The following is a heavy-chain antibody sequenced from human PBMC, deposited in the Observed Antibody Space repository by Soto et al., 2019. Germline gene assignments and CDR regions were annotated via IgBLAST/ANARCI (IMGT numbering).Heavy chain of an antibody. CDR2: IYYSGST. CDR1: GGSISSYY. Sequence: QVQLQESGPGLVKPSETLSLTCTVSGGSISSYYWSWIRQPPGKGLEWIGYIYYSGSTKYNPSLRSRVTISVDTSQNQFSLKLSSVTAADTAVYYCARHAAARGFNPWGQGTLVTVSS. J-gene: IGHJ5*02. CDR3: ARHAAARGFNP. D-gene: IGHD6-25*01. V-gene: IGHV4-59*08.